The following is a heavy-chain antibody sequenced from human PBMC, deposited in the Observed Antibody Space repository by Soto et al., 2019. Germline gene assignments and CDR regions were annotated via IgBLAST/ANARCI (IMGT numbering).Heavy chain of an antibody. V-gene: IGHV4-4*07. CDR2: ISARGRT. J-gene: IGHJ2*01. CDR3: ARGMGRYFDL. D-gene: IGHD2-8*01. Sequence: SETLSLTCTVFGDSISNFYWSWIRQPTGKGLESLGRISARGRTNYNPSLQSRVAMSLDTSKNQFSLRLTSLSAADTAVYFCARGMGRYFDLWGRGTLVTVSS. CDR1: GDSISNFY.